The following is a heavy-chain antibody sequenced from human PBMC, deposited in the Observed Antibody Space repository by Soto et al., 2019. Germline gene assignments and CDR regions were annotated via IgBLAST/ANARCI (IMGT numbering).Heavy chain of an antibody. CDR3: ATEGQFQQLHDDFDL. V-gene: IGHV1-18*01. Sequence: QVQLVQSGGEVKKPGASVRVSCKASGYTFSNYGVSWVRQAPGRGLEWMGCISAFDGNTNYTEKLQDRVTMTTDTSTGTVYMELRSLRSDDTAMYFCATEGQFQQLHDDFDLWGQGTMVTVSS. CDR1: GYTFSNYG. D-gene: IGHD6-13*01. J-gene: IGHJ3*01. CDR2: ISAFDGNT.